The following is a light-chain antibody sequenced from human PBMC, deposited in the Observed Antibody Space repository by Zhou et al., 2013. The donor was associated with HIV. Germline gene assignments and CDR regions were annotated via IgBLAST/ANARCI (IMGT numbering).Light chain of an antibody. V-gene: IGKV1-9*01. CDR1: QGIASY. CDR2: ASS. CDR3: LQSNSFPQT. J-gene: IGKJ1*01. Sequence: DIQLTQSPSFLSASVGDRVTITCRASQGIASYLAWYQQKPGKAPKLLIYASSNLQSGVPSRFSGSGSGTEFTLTISSLQLEDFATYYCLQSNSFPQTFGQGTKVEIK.